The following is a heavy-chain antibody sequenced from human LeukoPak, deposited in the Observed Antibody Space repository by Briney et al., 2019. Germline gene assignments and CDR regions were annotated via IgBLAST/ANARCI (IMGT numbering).Heavy chain of an antibody. D-gene: IGHD2-2*01. J-gene: IGHJ6*02. CDR1: GYTFTSYG. CDR2: ISAYNGYT. CDR3: ARDGCSSTSCSLSGYYGMDV. V-gene: IGHV1-18*01. Sequence: ASVKVSCKASGYTFTSYGISWVRQAPGQGLEWMGWISAYNGYTNYAQKLQGRVTMTTDTSTSTAYMELRSLRFDDTAVYYCARDGCSSTSCSLSGYYGMDVWGQGTTVTVSS.